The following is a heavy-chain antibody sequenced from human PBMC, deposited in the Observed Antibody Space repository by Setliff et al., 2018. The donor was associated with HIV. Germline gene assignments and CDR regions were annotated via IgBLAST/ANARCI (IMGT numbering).Heavy chain of an antibody. J-gene: IGHJ4*02. Sequence: PSETLSLTCTVSGGSMTSSNYYWGWIRQSPGRGLEWIGSISSSGSTTYHPSPRSRVTVSAATSKNQFSLKLTSVTAADTAVYFCARETYDYVWGTYRYRPRHFDYWGQGTLVTVSS. CDR1: GGSMTSSNYY. CDR3: ARETYDYVWGTYRYRPRHFDY. V-gene: IGHV4-39*07. CDR2: ISSSGST. D-gene: IGHD3-16*02.